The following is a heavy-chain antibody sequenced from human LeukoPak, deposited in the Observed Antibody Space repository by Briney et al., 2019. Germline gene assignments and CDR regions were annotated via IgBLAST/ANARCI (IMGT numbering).Heavy chain of an antibody. CDR2: ISGSGGST. Sequence: GPSLRLSCAASGFTFSSYAMSWVRQAPGNGLEWVSAISGSGGSTYYADSVKGRFTISRDNSKNTLYLQMNSLRAEDTAVYYCANSYYDSSGYYPTNYFDYWGQGTLVTVSS. D-gene: IGHD3-22*01. CDR3: ANSYYDSSGYYPTNYFDY. V-gene: IGHV3-23*01. CDR1: GFTFSSYA. J-gene: IGHJ4*02.